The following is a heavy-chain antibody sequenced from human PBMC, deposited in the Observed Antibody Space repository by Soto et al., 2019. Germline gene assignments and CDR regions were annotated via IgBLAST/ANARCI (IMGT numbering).Heavy chain of an antibody. CDR3: ARLFDSGYDDYFDY. D-gene: IGHD5-12*01. CDR1: GYTFTSYD. CDR2: INPNSGNT. V-gene: IGHV1-8*01. J-gene: IGHJ4*02. Sequence: ASVKVSCKASGYTFTSYDINWVRQATGQGLEWMGWINPNSGNTGYAQKFQGRVTMTRNTSISTAYMELSSLRSEDTAVYYCARLFDSGYDDYFDYWGQGTLVTVSS.